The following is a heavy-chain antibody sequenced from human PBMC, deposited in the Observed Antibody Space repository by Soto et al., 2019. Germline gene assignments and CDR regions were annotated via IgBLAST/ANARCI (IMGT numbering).Heavy chain of an antibody. CDR3: ARNSDHRLVRGWLDP. V-gene: IGHV3-30-3*01. Sequence: QGQLHESGGGVVQPGRSLRLSCAASGLTFSTSAMHWVRQAPGKGLEWVAMISHDGSHEYYVDSAKGRFSVSRDNSHNILHLQMNSLRIEDTAVYFCARNSDHRLVRGWLDPWGQGTLVTVSS. D-gene: IGHD3-10*01. J-gene: IGHJ5*02. CDR1: GLTFSTSA. CDR2: ISHDGSHE.